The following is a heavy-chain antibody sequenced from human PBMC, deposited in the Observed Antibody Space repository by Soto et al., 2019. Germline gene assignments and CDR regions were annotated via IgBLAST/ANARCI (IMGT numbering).Heavy chain of an antibody. Sequence: SVKVSCKASGGTFSSYTISWVRQAPGQGLEWMGRIIPILGIANYAQKFQGRVTITADKSTSTAYMELSSLRSEDTAVYYCAGDPTPRFCRGGSCFPNKWGQETLVTVSS. J-gene: IGHJ4*02. CDR3: AGDPTPRFCRGGSCFPNK. V-gene: IGHV1-69*04. D-gene: IGHD2-15*01. CDR1: GGTFSSYT. CDR2: IIPILGIA.